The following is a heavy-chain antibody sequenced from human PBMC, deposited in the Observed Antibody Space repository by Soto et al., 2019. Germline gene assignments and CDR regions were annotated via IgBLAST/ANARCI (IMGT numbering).Heavy chain of an antibody. CDR3: ARYLKVGALKYYFDY. J-gene: IGHJ4*02. V-gene: IGHV3-23*01. CDR1: GFTFSSYA. Sequence: GGSLRLSCAASGFTFSSYAMSWVRQAPGKGLEWVSAISGSGGSTYYADSVKGRFTISRDNSKNTLYLQMNSLRAEDTAVYYCARYLKVGALKYYFDYWGQGTLVTVSS. CDR2: ISGSGGST. D-gene: IGHD1-26*01.